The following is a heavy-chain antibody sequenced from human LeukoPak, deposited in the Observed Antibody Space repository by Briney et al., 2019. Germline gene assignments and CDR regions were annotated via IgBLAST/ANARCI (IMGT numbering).Heavy chain of an antibody. Sequence: GGSLRLSCAASGFTFSDYYMSWIRQAPGKGLEWVSYISSSGSTIYYADSVKGRFTISRDNAKNSLYLQMNSLRAEDTAVYYCARDYCSGGSCYGLVDYWGQGTLVTVFS. CDR3: ARDYCSGGSCYGLVDY. CDR1: GFTFSDYY. D-gene: IGHD2-15*01. J-gene: IGHJ4*02. V-gene: IGHV3-11*04. CDR2: ISSSGSTI.